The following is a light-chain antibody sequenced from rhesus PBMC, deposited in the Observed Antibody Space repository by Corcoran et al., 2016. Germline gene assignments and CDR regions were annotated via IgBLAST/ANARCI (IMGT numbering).Light chain of an antibody. CDR1: QSISSW. J-gene: IGKJ1*01. V-gene: IGKV1-22*01. Sequence: DIQMTQSPSSLSASVGDTVTITCRASQSISSWLAWYQQKPGKAPKLLNYKASTLQSGGPSRFRGSGSGTDVTRTINSLQYEDFTTDYCQQYSSSPTFGQGTKVEIK. CDR2: KAS. CDR3: QQYSSSPT.